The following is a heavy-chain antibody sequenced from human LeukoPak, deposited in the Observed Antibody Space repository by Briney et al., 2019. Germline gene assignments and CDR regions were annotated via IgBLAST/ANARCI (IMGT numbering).Heavy chain of an antibody. CDR2: IIPIFGTA. J-gene: IGHJ5*02. Sequence: ASVKVSCKASGGTFSSYAISWVRQAPGQGLEWMGGIIPIFGTANYAQEFQGRVTITTDESTSTAYMELSSLRSEDTAVYYCARGRYCSSTSCYNLFDWFDPWGQGTLVTVSS. D-gene: IGHD2-2*02. V-gene: IGHV1-69*05. CDR1: GGTFSSYA. CDR3: ARGRYCSSTSCYNLFDWFDP.